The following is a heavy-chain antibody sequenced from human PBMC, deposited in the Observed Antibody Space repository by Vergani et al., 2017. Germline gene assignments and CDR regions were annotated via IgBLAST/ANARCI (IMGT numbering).Heavy chain of an antibody. Sequence: EVQLVESGGGLIHPGGSLRLSCKGSGFSFSGYWMHWVRQSPEKGLVWVSRIKSDGSITNYADSVKGRFTISRDNAKNTLYLEMNSLRGDDTAIYYCVRARCSGPCFMSNWFDSWGQGTLVTVSS. CDR3: VRARCSGPCFMSNWFDS. CDR1: GFSFSGYW. J-gene: IGHJ5*01. CDR2: IKSDGSIT. D-gene: IGHD5-12*01. V-gene: IGHV3-74*01.